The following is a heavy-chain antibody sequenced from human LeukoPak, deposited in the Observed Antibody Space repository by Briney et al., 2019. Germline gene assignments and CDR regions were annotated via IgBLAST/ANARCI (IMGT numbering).Heavy chain of an antibody. CDR1: GNTFTGYY. D-gene: IGHD6-13*01. J-gene: IGHJ4*02. Sequence: ASVKVSCKASGNTFTGYYMHWVRQAPGQGLEWMGRINPNSGGTNYAQKFQGRVTMTRDTSISTAYMELSRLRSDDTAVYYCAREGLVSSWSYFDYWGQGTLVTVSS. V-gene: IGHV1-2*06. CDR2: INPNSGGT. CDR3: AREGLVSSWSYFDY.